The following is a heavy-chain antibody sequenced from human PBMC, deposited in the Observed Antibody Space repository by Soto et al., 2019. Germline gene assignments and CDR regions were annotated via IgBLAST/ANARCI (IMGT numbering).Heavy chain of an antibody. Sequence: QVQLVQSGAEVKKPGASAKVSCKASGYTFTSYGISWVRQAPGQGLEWMGWISAYNGNTNYAQKLQGRVTMTTDTSTSTAYMELRSLRPDDTAVYYCARVLMVYAQFNWFDPWGQGTLVTVSS. CDR1: GYTFTSYG. D-gene: IGHD2-8*01. V-gene: IGHV1-18*01. CDR2: ISAYNGNT. J-gene: IGHJ5*02. CDR3: ARVLMVYAQFNWFDP.